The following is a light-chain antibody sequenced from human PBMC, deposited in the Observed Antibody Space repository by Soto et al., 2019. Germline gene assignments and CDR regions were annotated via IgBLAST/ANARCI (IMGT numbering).Light chain of an antibody. J-gene: IGKJ5*01. Sequence: IHITESPATVAAKVGDRVSLTCRASQSIDTWLAWYQQKPGKAPNLLIYKASRLASGVPSRFSGSGSGTDFALKISRLEAEDVGVYYWLQGTNWPLPFGQGALLEVK. CDR3: LQGTNWPLP. CDR2: KAS. CDR1: QSIDTW. V-gene: IGKV1-5*03.